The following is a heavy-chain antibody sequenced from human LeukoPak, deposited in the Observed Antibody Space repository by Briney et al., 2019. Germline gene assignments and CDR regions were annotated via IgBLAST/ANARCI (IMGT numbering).Heavy chain of an antibody. CDR2: IYHSGST. CDR3: ARDRRYCSSTSCYGGFDP. Sequence: SQTQSLTCAVSGGSISSGGYSWSWIRQPPGKGLEWIGYIYHSGSTYYNPSLKSRVTISVDRSKNQFSLKLSSVTAADTAVYYCARDRRYCSSTSCYGGFDPWGQGTLVTVSS. D-gene: IGHD2-2*01. CDR1: GGSISSGGYS. J-gene: IGHJ5*02. V-gene: IGHV4-30-2*01.